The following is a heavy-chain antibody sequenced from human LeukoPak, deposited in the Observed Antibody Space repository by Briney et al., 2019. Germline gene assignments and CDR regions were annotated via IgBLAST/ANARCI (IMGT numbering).Heavy chain of an antibody. D-gene: IGHD3-10*01. CDR3: ARGRSITLLRGVAMSDGFDI. J-gene: IGHJ3*02. CDR2: IDTSGSYI. V-gene: IGHV3-21*01. Sequence: GGSLRLSCAASGFTFSIYSVNWVRQAPGKGLEWVSFIDTSGSYIYYGDSVKGRVTISRDNAKNSLYLQMNGLRAEDTAVYYCARGRSITLLRGVAMSDGFDIWGQGAMVTVSS. CDR1: GFTFSIYS.